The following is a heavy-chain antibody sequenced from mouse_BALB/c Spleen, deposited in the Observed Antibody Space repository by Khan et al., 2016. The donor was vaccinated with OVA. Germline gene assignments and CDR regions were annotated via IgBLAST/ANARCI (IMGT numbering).Heavy chain of an antibody. J-gene: IGHJ2*01. Sequence: EVQLQESGPGLVKPSQSLSLTCTVTGYSITSGYGWNWIRQFPGNILEWMGYISYSGSTNYNPSLKSRISITRDTSKNQFFLQLNSVTTKDTATYYCASTARINYWGQGTTLTVSS. CDR3: ASTARINY. CDR1: GYSITSGYG. D-gene: IGHD1-2*01. V-gene: IGHV3-2*02. CDR2: ISYSGST.